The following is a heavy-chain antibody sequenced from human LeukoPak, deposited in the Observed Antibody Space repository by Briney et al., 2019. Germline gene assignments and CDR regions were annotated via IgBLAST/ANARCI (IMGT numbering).Heavy chain of an antibody. CDR2: IYYSGST. D-gene: IGHD6-6*01. V-gene: IGHV4-39*07. J-gene: IGHJ3*02. CDR1: GGSISSSSYY. CDR3: ARDAPGGYSSSSLDAFDI. Sequence: SETLSLTCTVSGGSISSSSYYWGWIRQPPGKGLEWIGSIYYSGSTYYNPSLKSRVTISVDTSKNQFSLKLSSVTAADTAVYYCARDAPGGYSSSSLDAFDIWGQGTMVTVSS.